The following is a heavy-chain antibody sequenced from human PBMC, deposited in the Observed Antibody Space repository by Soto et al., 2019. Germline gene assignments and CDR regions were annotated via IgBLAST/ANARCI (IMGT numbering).Heavy chain of an antibody. J-gene: IGHJ1*01. Sequence: EVQLVESGGGLVQPGGSLRLSCAASGFTFSSYSMNWVRQAPGKGLEWVSYISSSSSTIYYADSVKGRFTISRDNAKNSLHLQMNSLRDEDTAVYYCARDDRAGYFQHWGQGTLVTVSS. CDR2: ISSSSSTI. V-gene: IGHV3-48*02. CDR1: GFTFSSYS. CDR3: ARDDRAGYFQH. D-gene: IGHD6-13*01.